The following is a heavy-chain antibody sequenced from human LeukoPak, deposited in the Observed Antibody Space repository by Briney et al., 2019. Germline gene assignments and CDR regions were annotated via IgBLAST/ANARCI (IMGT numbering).Heavy chain of an antibody. J-gene: IGHJ4*02. CDR2: ISWDGGST. D-gene: IGHD6-13*01. V-gene: IGHV3-43*01. Sequence: GGSLRLSCAASGFTFDDYTMHWVRQAPGKGLEWVSLISWDGGSTYYADSVKGRFTISRDNSKNTLYLQMNSLRGDDTALYYCAREASAAAATSFDYWGQGTLVTVSS. CDR1: GFTFDDYT. CDR3: AREASAAAATSFDY.